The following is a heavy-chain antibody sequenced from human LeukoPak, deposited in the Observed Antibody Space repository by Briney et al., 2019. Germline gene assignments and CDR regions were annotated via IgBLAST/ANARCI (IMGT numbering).Heavy chain of an antibody. CDR2: IYGRGGTT. Sequence: GGSLRLSCGASGFTFSSYDMTWVRQAPGKGLEWVSGIYGRGGTTYYADSVKGRFIVSRDNSKNPLSLQMNSLRAEATAVYYCARVVGRNWYLDLWGRGTQVTVSS. V-gene: IGHV3-23*01. J-gene: IGHJ2*01. D-gene: IGHD1-14*01. CDR1: GFTFSSYD. CDR3: ARVVGRNWYLDL.